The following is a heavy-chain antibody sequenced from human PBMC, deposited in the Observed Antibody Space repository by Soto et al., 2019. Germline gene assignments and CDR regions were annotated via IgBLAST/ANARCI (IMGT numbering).Heavy chain of an antibody. CDR2: IYPGDSET. Sequence: PGESLKISCKGSGYSFTSYWIGWVRQMPGKGLEWMGIIYPGDSETRYSPSFQGQVTISADKSTGTASLQWSSLRASDTAVYYCARGLVVPAAILSRDYYYYGLDVWGQGTSVTVSS. V-gene: IGHV5-51*01. J-gene: IGHJ6*02. D-gene: IGHD2-2*02. CDR1: GYSFTSYW. CDR3: ARGLVVPAAILSRDYYYYGLDV.